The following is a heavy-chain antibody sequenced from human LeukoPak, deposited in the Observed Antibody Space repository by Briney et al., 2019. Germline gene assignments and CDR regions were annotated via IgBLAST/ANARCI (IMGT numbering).Heavy chain of an antibody. CDR1: GYSFTSYW. CDR2: IDPSDSYT. CDR3: AIAAAGYYYYGMDV. D-gene: IGHD6-13*01. V-gene: IGHV5-10-1*01. J-gene: IGHJ6*04. Sequence: GEALRISCKGSGYSFTSYWISWVRQMPGKGLEWMGRIDPSDSYTNYSPSFQGHVTISADKSISTAYLQWSSLKASDTAMYYCAIAAAGYYYYGMDVWGKGTTVTVSS.